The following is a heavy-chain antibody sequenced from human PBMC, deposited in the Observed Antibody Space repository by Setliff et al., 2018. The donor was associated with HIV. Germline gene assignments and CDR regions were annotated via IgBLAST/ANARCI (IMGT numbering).Heavy chain of an antibody. D-gene: IGHD6-19*01. CDR3: ARSTAEIAVAGI. J-gene: IGHJ3*02. Sequence: SETLSLTCAVSGGSISSPNWWSWVRQPPGKGLEWIGEIYHSGRTNYNPSLKSRVTISVDKSNNQVSLRLSSVTAADTAVYYCARSTAEIAVAGIWGQGTMVTVSS. CDR2: IYHSGRT. CDR1: GGSISSPNW. V-gene: IGHV4-4*02.